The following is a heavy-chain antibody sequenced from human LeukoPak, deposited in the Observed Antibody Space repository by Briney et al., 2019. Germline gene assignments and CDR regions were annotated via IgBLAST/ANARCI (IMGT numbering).Heavy chain of an antibody. V-gene: IGHV3-33*01. CDR1: GFTFSSYG. CDR2: IWYDGSNK. CDR3: ARDGSGAAADYQYYYGMDV. Sequence: GGSLRLSCAASGFTFSSYGMHWVRQAPGKGLEWVAVIWYDGSNKYYADSVKGRFTISRDNSKNTVYLQMNSLRTEDTAVYYCARDGSGAAADYQYYYGMDVWGQGTTVTVSS. J-gene: IGHJ6*02. D-gene: IGHD6-25*01.